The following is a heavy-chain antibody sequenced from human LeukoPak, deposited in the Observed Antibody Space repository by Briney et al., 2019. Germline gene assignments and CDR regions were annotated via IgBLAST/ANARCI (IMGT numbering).Heavy chain of an antibody. CDR1: GYSISSSSYY. V-gene: IGHV4-39*07. CDR3: ARVRVGELLWPKRGEYNWFDP. Sequence: PSETLSLTCTVSGYSISSSSYYWGWIRQPPGKGLEWIGSIYYSGRTYYNPSLKSRVTISVATSKNQFSLKLTSVTAADTAVYYCARVRVGELLWPKRGEYNWFDPWGQGTLVTVSS. D-gene: IGHD3-10*01. CDR2: IYYSGRT. J-gene: IGHJ5*02.